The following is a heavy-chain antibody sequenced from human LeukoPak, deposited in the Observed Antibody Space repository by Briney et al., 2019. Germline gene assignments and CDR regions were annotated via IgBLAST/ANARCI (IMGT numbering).Heavy chain of an antibody. CDR2: ISAYNGNT. Sequence: ASVKVSCKPSGYTVTSYGISWVRQAPGQGLEWMGWISAYNGNTNYAQTLQGRVTMTTHTSTSTAYMELRSLRSDDTAVYYCARGADDRKTIDDWGQGTLVTVSS. D-gene: IGHD1-14*01. V-gene: IGHV1-18*01. CDR1: GYTVTSYG. J-gene: IGHJ4*02. CDR3: ARGADDRKTIDD.